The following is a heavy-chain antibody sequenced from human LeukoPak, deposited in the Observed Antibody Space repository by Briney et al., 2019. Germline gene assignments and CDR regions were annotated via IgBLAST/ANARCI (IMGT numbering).Heavy chain of an antibody. CDR2: IYYSGST. CDR1: GDSTSSDRYY. Sequence: SETLSLTCTVSGDSTSSDRYYGGWVRQPPGKGLEWIGNIYYSGSTYYNPSLKSRVTMSVDTSKNQFFLKLNSVTAADTAVYYCARGRPYSGGYHLDYWGQGTLVTVAS. J-gene: IGHJ4*02. CDR3: ARGRPYSGGYHLDY. V-gene: IGHV4-39*02. D-gene: IGHD1-26*01.